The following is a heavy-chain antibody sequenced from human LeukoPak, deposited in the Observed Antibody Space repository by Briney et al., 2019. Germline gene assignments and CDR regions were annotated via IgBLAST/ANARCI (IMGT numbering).Heavy chain of an antibody. Sequence: GGSLRLSCAVSGFTFSSYSINWVRQAPGKGLEWLSYISRASDYIWYADSVNGRFTISRDNGKNSMYLQMNSLRAEDTAVYYCARDMAPDYYDSSGYSQVGDYWGQGTLVTVSS. CDR3: ARDMAPDYYDSSGYSQVGDY. CDR1: GFTFSSYS. CDR2: ISRASDYI. D-gene: IGHD3-22*01. J-gene: IGHJ4*02. V-gene: IGHV3-21*05.